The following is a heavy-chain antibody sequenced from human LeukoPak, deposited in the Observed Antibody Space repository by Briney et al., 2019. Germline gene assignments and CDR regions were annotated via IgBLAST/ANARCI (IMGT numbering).Heavy chain of an antibody. Sequence: VASVKVSCTASGYTFTSNYIHWVRQAPGQGLEWMGMIYPRDGSTSYAQKFQGRVTVTRDTSTSTVHMELSGLRSEDTAVYYCARDQGGFDYWGQGTLVTVSS. CDR3: ARDQGGFDY. V-gene: IGHV1-46*01. CDR1: GYTFTSNY. CDR2: IYPRDGST. J-gene: IGHJ4*02.